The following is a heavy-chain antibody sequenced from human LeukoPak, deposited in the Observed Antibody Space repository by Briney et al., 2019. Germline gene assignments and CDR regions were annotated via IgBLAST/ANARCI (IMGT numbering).Heavy chain of an antibody. V-gene: IGHV1-2*02. CDR1: GYTFTGYY. Sequence: PSASVKVSCKASGYTFTGYYMHWVRQAPGQGLEWMGWINPNSGGTNYAQKFQGRVTMTRDTSISTAYMGLSRLRSDDTAVYYCARCWNYGSWFDPWGQGTLVTVSS. CDR3: ARCWNYGSWFDP. CDR2: INPNSGGT. J-gene: IGHJ5*02. D-gene: IGHD1-7*01.